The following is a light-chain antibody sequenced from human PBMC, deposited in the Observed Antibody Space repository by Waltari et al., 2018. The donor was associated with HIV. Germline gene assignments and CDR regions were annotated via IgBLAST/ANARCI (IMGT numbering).Light chain of an antibody. CDR2: GDT. J-gene: IGLJ2*01. CDR3: QSFDRSLSSSVV. Sequence: QSVLTQAPSVSGAPGQRVTISCSGSRSNIGATFDVHWYQQRPGSAPRLPIYGDTHRPSGVPDRFSGSKSGTSASLVITGLQAEDEADYYCQSFDRSLSSSVVFGGGTKLTV. CDR1: RSNIGATFD. V-gene: IGLV1-40*01.